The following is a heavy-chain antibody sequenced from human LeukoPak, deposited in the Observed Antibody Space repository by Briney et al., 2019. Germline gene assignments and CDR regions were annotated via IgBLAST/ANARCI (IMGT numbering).Heavy chain of an antibody. J-gene: IGHJ4*02. D-gene: IGHD6-19*01. CDR3: ARTIAVAGTQHFDY. Sequence: GGSLRLSCAASGFTFSSYSMNWVRQAPGKGLEWVSSISSSSSYIYYADSVKGRFTISRDNAKNTLYLQMNSLRAEDTAVYYCARTIAVAGTQHFDYWGQGTLVTVSS. CDR1: GFTFSSYS. CDR2: ISSSSSYI. V-gene: IGHV3-21*01.